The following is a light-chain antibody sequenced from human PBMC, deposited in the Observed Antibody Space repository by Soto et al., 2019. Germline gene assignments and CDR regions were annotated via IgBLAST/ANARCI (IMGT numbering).Light chain of an antibody. V-gene: IGKV1-33*01. CDR2: DAS. CDR3: QQYDNLLLT. CDR1: QDISNY. Sequence: DIQMTQSPSSLSASVGDRVTITCQASQDISNYLNWYQQKPGKAPKLLIYDASNLETGVPSRFSGSGSGTDFTCAISSLQPEDIATHYCQQYDNLLLTFGGGTKVETK. J-gene: IGKJ4*01.